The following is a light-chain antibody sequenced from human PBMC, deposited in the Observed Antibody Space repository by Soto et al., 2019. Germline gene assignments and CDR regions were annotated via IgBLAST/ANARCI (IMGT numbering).Light chain of an antibody. V-gene: IGLV2-23*02. Sequence: QPALTKAASGTGSPGQSITISCTGTSSDVGSYNLVSWYQQHPGKAPKLMIYEVSKRPSGVSNRFSGSKSGNTASLTISGLQAEDEADYYCCSYAGSSTFVFGTGTKVTVL. CDR2: EVS. J-gene: IGLJ1*01. CDR1: SSDVGSYNL. CDR3: CSYAGSSTFV.